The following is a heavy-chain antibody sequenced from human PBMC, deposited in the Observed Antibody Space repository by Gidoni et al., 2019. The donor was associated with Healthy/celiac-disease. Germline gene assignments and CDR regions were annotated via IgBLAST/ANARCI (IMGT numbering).Heavy chain of an antibody. J-gene: IGHJ3*02. V-gene: IGHV3-23*01. D-gene: IGHD3-22*01. CDR1: GFTFSSYA. CDR3: AKELYYYDSSGYLNDAFGI. CDR2: ISGSGGST. Sequence: EVQLLESGGGLVQPGGSLRLSCAASGFTFSSYAMSWVRQAPGKGLEWVSDISGSGGSTDYADSVKGRFTISRDNSKNTLYLQMNSLRAEDTAVYDCAKELYYYDSSGYLNDAFGIWGQGTMVTVSS.